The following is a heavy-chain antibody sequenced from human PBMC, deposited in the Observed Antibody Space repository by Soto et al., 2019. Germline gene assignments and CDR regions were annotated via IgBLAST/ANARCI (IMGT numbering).Heavy chain of an antibody. V-gene: IGHV3-23*01. CDR3: AKDGTWIQLWFAN. D-gene: IGHD5-18*01. CDR2: ISGSGGDT. Sequence: PGGSLRLSCAASGFTFSSYAMTWVRQAPGKGLEWVSAISGSGGDTYYADSVKGRFTISRDNSKNTLYLQMNSLRVDDTAVYFCAKDGTWIQLWFANWGQGTLVTVSS. J-gene: IGHJ4*02. CDR1: GFTFSSYA.